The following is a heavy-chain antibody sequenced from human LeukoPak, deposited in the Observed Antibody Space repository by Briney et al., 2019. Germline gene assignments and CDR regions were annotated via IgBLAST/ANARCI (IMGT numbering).Heavy chain of an antibody. CDR3: ARRGCGGDGYCDAFDI. CDR1: GYSFTSYW. J-gene: IGHJ3*02. D-gene: IGHD5-24*01. V-gene: IGHV5-51*01. CDR2: IYPGDSDT. Sequence: GESLKISCKASGYSFTSYWIGWVRQMPGKGLEWMGIIYPGDSDTTYSPSFQGQVTISADKSISAAYLQWSSVKAPDTAMYYCARRGCGGDGYCDAFDIWGQGTMVTVSS.